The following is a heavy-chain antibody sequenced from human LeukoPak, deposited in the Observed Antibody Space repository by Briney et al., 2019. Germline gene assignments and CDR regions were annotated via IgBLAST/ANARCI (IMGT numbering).Heavy chain of an antibody. CDR1: GFTFSSYA. J-gene: IGHJ4*02. CDR2: ISGSGGST. V-gene: IGHV3-23*01. CDR3: AKLRGVSGVSGGNDY. Sequence: GGSLRLSCAASGFTFSSYAMSWVRQAPGKGLEWVSAISGSGGSTYYADSVKGRFTISRDNPKNTLYLQMNSLRAEDTAVYYCAKLRGVSGVSGGNDYWGQGTLVTVSS. D-gene: IGHD3-10*01.